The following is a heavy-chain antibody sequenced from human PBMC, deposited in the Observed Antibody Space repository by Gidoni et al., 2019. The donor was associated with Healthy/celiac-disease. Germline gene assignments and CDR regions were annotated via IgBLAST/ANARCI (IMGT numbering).Heavy chain of an antibody. Sequence: EVQLVESGGGLVNPGWSLRLSCEASGFTFSNAWMSWVRQAPGQGLEWVGRIKSKTAGGTTDYAAPVKGRFTISRDDSKNTLYLQMNSLKNEDTAVYYCTTDLAFDIWGQGTMVTVSS. J-gene: IGHJ3*02. CDR1: GFTFSNAW. V-gene: IGHV3-15*01. CDR2: IKSKTAGGTT. CDR3: TTDLAFDI.